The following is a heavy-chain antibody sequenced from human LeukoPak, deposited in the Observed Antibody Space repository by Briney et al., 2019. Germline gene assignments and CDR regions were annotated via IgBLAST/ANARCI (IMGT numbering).Heavy chain of an antibody. D-gene: IGHD3-10*01. Sequence: GGSLRLSCAASGFTFSSYGMHWVRQAPGKGLEWVAVISYDGSNKYYADSVKGRFTITRDNSKNTLYLQMSSLRAEDTAVYYCAKAGFEDYFDYWGQGTLVTVSS. CDR1: GFTFSSYG. J-gene: IGHJ4*02. CDR2: ISYDGSNK. CDR3: AKAGFEDYFDY. V-gene: IGHV3-30*18.